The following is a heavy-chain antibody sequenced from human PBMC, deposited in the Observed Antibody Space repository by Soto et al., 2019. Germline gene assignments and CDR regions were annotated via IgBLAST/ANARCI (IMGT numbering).Heavy chain of an antibody. Sequence: ASVKVSCKASGYSFTQYAIHWVRQAPGRSLEWLGWIHPANGNTKYSQKFQGRVTITRDTSASTAYMELSSLRSEDTAVYYCARSGGYYYYGMDVWGQGTTVTVSS. J-gene: IGHJ6*02. CDR2: IHPANGNT. V-gene: IGHV1-3*01. D-gene: IGHD1-1*01. CDR1: GYSFTQYA. CDR3: ARSGGYYYYGMDV.